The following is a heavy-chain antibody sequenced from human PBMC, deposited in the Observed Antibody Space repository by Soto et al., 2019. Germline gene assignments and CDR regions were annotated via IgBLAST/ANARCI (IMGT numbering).Heavy chain of an antibody. CDR2: INAGNGNT. D-gene: IGHD3-10*01. V-gene: IGHV1-3*01. J-gene: IGHJ6*02. Sequence: QVQLVQSGAEVKKPGASVKVSCKASGYTFTSYAMHWVRQAPGQRLEWMGWINAGNGNTKYSQKFQGRVTITRDTTATPAHMEVTRLSSEDTAVYHCARGPLLWGDVWAPGTTVTVSS. CDR1: GYTFTSYA. CDR3: ARGPLLWGDV.